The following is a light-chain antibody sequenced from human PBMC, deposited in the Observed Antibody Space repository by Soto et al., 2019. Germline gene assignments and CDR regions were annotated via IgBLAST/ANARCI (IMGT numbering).Light chain of an antibody. V-gene: IGKV3-11*01. CDR2: DAS. J-gene: IGKJ1*01. CDR1: QSVSSY. Sequence: EIVLTQSASTLSLSPGERATLSCRASQSVSSYLAWYQQKPGQAPRLLIYDASNRATGIPARFSGSGSGTEFTLTISGLQPDDFATYYCQQYDSYSWTFGQGTKVDI. CDR3: QQYDSYSWT.